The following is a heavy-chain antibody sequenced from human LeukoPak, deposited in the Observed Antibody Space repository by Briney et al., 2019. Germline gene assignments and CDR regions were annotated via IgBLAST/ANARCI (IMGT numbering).Heavy chain of an antibody. J-gene: IGHJ5*02. D-gene: IGHD3-3*01. CDR1: GGTFSSYA. CDR3: ARGRYYDFYNWFDP. Sequence: SVKVSCKASGGTFSSYAISWVRQAPGQGLEWMGGIIPIFGTANYAQKFQGRVTIAADESTSTAYMELSSLRSEDTAVYYCARGRYYDFYNWFDPWGQGTLVTVSS. V-gene: IGHV1-69*13. CDR2: IIPIFGTA.